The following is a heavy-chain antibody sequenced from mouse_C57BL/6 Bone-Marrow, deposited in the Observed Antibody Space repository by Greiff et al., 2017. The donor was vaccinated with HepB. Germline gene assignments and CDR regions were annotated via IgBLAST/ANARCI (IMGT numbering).Heavy chain of an antibody. Sequence: VQLKESGPGLVKPSQSLSLTCSVTGYSITSGYYWNWIRQFPGNKLEWMGYISYDGSNNYNPSLKNRISITRDTSKNQFFLKLNSVTTEDTATYYCARGIITTVVTYWYFDVWGTGTTVTVSS. CDR2: ISYDGSN. CDR1: GYSITSGYY. J-gene: IGHJ1*03. CDR3: ARGIITTVVTYWYFDV. D-gene: IGHD1-1*01. V-gene: IGHV3-6*01.